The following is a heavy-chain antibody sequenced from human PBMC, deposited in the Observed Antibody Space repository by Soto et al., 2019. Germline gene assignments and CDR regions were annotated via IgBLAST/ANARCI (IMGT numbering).Heavy chain of an antibody. CDR2: ISNSGAGT. J-gene: IGHJ4*02. Sequence: GGSLRLSCAASGFTFRNYAMTWVRQAPGKGLEWVAAISNSGAGTYYTDSVKGRFTISRDNSKNTLYLQMNSLRAEDTAVYYCARDRPYFEYWGQGTLVTVSS. CDR1: GFTFRNYA. V-gene: IGHV3-23*01. CDR3: ARDRPYFEY.